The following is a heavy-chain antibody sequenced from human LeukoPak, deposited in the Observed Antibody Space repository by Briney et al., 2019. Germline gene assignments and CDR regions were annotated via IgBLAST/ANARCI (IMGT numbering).Heavy chain of an antibody. Sequence: GGSLRLSCAASGFTFSGYSMNWVRQAPGKGLEWVSSISSGSSFIYYADSVKGRFTVSRDNAKNSLYLQMNSLRAEDTALYYCARVLTGNDYWGQGTLVTVSS. CDR3: ARVLTGNDY. J-gene: IGHJ4*02. D-gene: IGHD1-1*01. CDR2: ISSGSSFI. V-gene: IGHV3-21*04. CDR1: GFTFSGYS.